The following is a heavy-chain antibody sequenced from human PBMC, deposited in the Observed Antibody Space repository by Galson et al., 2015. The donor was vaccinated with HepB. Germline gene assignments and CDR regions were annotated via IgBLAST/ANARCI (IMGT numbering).Heavy chain of an antibody. V-gene: IGHV1-46*01. CDR3: AREWLATNYGMDV. CDR2: TNPSGGST. CDR1: GYTFTSYY. Sequence: SVKVSCKASGYTFTSYYMHWVRQAPGQGLEWMGITNPSGGSTSYAQKFQGRVTMTRDTSTSTVYMELSSLRSEDTAVYYCAREWLATNYGMDVWGQGTTVTVSS. D-gene: IGHD5-12*01. J-gene: IGHJ6*02.